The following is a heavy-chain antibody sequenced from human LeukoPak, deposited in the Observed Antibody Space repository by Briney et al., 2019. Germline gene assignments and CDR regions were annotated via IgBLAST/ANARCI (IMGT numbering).Heavy chain of an antibody. D-gene: IGHD4-17*01. CDR2: IYYSGTT. V-gene: IGHV4-59*08. J-gene: IGHJ4*02. Sequence: SETLSLTCAVYGGSFSGYYWSWIRQPPGKGLEWIGYIYYSGTTNYNPSLKSRVTMSVDTSKNQFSLKVSSVTAADTAVYYCARHYYGDYYYDYWGQGTLVTVPS. CDR1: GGSFSGYY. CDR3: ARHYYGDYYYDY.